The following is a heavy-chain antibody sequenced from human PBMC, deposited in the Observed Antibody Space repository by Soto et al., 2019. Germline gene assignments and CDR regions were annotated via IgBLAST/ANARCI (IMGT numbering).Heavy chain of an antibody. V-gene: IGHV4-31*03. CDR2: IYYSGST. D-gene: IGHD2-21*02. CDR3: ARGIVVVTATAYYYYGMDV. CDR1: GGSISSGGYY. J-gene: IGHJ6*02. Sequence: QVQLQESGPGLVKPSQTLSLTCTVSGGSISSGGYYWSWIRQHPGKGLEWIGYIYYSGSTYYNPSLNGRVTISVDTSKNQFSLKLSSVTAADTAVYYCARGIVVVTATAYYYYGMDVWGQGTTVTVSS.